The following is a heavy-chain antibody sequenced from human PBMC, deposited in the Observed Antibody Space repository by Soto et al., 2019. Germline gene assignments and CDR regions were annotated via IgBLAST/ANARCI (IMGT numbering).Heavy chain of an antibody. CDR1: GFAFSSYA. Sequence: EVQLLESGGNLVQPGGSLRLSCAASGFAFSSYAMTWVRQAPGKGLEWVSALSGTGGTTYSADSVRGRFTIARDNSKNTLYLQMNGLIPEDSDIYYCAKFIVGTGGSSGWPWFLDSWGQGTLVTVSS. CDR3: AKFIVGTGGSSGWPWFLDS. D-gene: IGHD6-25*01. CDR2: LSGTGGTT. J-gene: IGHJ4*02. V-gene: IGHV3-23*01.